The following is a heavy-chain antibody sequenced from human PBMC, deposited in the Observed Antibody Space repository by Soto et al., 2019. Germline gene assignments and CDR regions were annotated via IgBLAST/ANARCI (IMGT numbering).Heavy chain of an antibody. V-gene: IGHV1-18*01. D-gene: IGHD3-16*01. Sequence: QVQLVESGAEVKNPGASVKVSCKASGYSFTRYGIGWARQAPGQGLEWMGWINAYNGNTNDAQNLQGRLTLTTDTSTTTAYMELRSLRSNATATYYCAMVDVYVTPSPQDVWGQGTTVTVSS. CDR2: INAYNGNT. J-gene: IGHJ6*02. CDR1: GYSFTRYG. CDR3: AMVDVYVTPSPQDV.